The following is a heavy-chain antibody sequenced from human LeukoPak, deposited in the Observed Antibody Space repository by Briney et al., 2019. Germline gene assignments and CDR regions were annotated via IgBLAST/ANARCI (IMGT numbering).Heavy chain of an antibody. CDR2: ISYDGSNE. Sequence: GGSLRLSCAASGFTFSSYAMHWVRQAPGKGLEGVAVISYDGSNEYCADSVKGRFTISRDNSKNTLFLQMNSLRAEDTAVYNCARDRGYSYGYADYWGQGTLVTVSS. D-gene: IGHD5-18*01. CDR3: ARDRGYSYGYADY. V-gene: IGHV3-30*04. CDR1: GFTFSSYA. J-gene: IGHJ4*02.